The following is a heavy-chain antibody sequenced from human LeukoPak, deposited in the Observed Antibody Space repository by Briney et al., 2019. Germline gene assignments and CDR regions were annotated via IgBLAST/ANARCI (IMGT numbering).Heavy chain of an antibody. CDR2: IYYSGST. CDR3: AREEDYYDSSGYYDY. D-gene: IGHD3-22*01. V-gene: IGHV4-31*03. CDR1: GGSISSGGYY. J-gene: IGHJ4*02. Sequence: PLQTLSLTCTVSGGSISSGGYYWSWIRQHPGKGLEWIGYIYYSGSTHYNPSLKSRVTISVDTSKNQFSLKLSSVTAADTAVYYCAREEDYYDSSGYYDYWGQGTLVTVSS.